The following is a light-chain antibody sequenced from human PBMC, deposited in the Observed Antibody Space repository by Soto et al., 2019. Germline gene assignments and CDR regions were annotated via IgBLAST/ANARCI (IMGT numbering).Light chain of an antibody. CDR2: SAS. CDR1: QSISRY. Sequence: DIQMTQSPSSLSASVGDRITLTCRASQSISRYSNWYQQKPGKAPKLLIYSASSLQSGVPSRFSGSGSGTDFTLTISSLLPEDFATYYCQESYSTPYTFGQGTKLEIK. J-gene: IGKJ2*01. CDR3: QESYSTPYT. V-gene: IGKV1-39*01.